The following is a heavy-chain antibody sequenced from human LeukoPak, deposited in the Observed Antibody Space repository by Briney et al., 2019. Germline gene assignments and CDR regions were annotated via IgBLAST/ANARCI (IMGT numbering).Heavy chain of an antibody. CDR3: AKDKKRYYYDSSGYPDY. CDR1: GFTFDDYA. V-gene: IGHV3-9*01. D-gene: IGHD3-22*01. J-gene: IGHJ4*02. CDR2: ISWNSGSI. Sequence: GGSLRLSCAASGFTFDDYAMHWVRQAPGKGLEWASGISWNSGSIGYADSVKGRFTISRDNAKNSLYLQMNSLRAEDTALYYCAKDKKRYYYDSSGYPDYWGQGTLVTVSS.